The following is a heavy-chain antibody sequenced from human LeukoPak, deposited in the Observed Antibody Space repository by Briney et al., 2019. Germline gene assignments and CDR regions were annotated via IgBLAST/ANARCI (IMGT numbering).Heavy chain of an antibody. Sequence: EASVKVSCKASGYTFGSHDINWVRQATGQGPEWMGWMNPNSGNTGYAQDFQDRVTMTRNTSISTAYMELNNLKSEDTAFYHCARVKGEGAHFDYWGQGTLVTVSS. V-gene: IGHV1-8*01. CDR1: GYTFGSHD. J-gene: IGHJ4*02. CDR3: ARVKGEGAHFDY. CDR2: MNPNSGNT. D-gene: IGHD1-26*01.